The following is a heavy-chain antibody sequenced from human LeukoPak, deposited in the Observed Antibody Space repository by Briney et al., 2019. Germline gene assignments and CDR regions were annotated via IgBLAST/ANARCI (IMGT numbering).Heavy chain of an antibody. V-gene: IGHV3-30*02. CDR1: GFTFSSYG. D-gene: IGHD3-9*01. Sequence: PGGSLRLSCAASGFTFSSYGMHWVREAPGKGLEWVAFIRYDGSNKYYADSVKGRFTISRDNSNNTLYLQMNSLRAEDTAVYYCARGRGDYDILTGYPYHYYYYMDVWGKGTTVTVSS. CDR3: ARGRGDYDILTGYPYHYYYYMDV. CDR2: IRYDGSNK. J-gene: IGHJ6*03.